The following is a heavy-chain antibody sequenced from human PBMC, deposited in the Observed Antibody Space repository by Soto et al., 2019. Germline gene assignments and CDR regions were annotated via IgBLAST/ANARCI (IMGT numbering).Heavy chain of an antibody. D-gene: IGHD6-6*01. V-gene: IGHV5-51*01. Sequence: ELMQIAWRVVGCNFANFCSGWVRQVPGKGLEWVAIIYPSDSRTIYSPSFQGQVTISADKSISTAYLQWTSLKASDTAIYYCSKFKYSTSVRYLQHWGQGTPVTVSS. CDR1: GCNFANFC. J-gene: IGHJ1*01. CDR3: SKFKYSTSVRYLQH. CDR2: IYPSDSRT.